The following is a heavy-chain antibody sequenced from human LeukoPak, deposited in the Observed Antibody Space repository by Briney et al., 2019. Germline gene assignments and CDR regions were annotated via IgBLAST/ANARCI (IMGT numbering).Heavy chain of an antibody. CDR1: GGSISDSY. J-gene: IGHJ4*02. CDR3: ARQKLDTAMSLDY. CDR2: VYRSGST. V-gene: IGHV4-4*07. D-gene: IGHD5-18*01. Sequence: SETLSLTCTVSGGSISDSYWGWMRQSAGKGLEWIGRVYRSGSTNYNPSLKSRVVISVDTSKNQFSLKLSSVTAADTAVYYCARQKLDTAMSLDYWGQGTLVTVSS.